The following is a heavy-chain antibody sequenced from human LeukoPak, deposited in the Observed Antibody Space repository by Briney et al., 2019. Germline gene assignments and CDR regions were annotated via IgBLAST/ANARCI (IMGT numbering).Heavy chain of an antibody. CDR2: ISYDGSNK. J-gene: IGHJ4*02. D-gene: IGHD2-2*02. Sequence: GGSLRLSCAASGFTFSSYAMHGVRQAPGKGLEWVAVISYDGSNKYYADSVKGRFTISRDNSKNTLYLQMNSLRAEDTAVYYCARGRYPDYWGQGTLVTVSS. CDR3: ARGRYPDY. CDR1: GFTFSSYA. V-gene: IGHV3-30-3*01.